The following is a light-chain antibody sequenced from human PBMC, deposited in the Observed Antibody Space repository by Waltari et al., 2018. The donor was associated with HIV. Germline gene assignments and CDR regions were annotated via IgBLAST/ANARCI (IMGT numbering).Light chain of an antibody. CDR1: SSDVGAHNH. V-gene: IGLV2-14*01. J-gene: IGLJ2*01. Sequence: QSALTQPASMSGSPGQSITISCTGTSSDVGAHNHVSWYQQHPGKVPKLMICEDTKRPSEISNRFSGSKSGTSASLAISGLRSEDEADYYCAAWGNSLSLLFGGGTKLTVL. CDR3: AAWGNSLSLL. CDR2: EDT.